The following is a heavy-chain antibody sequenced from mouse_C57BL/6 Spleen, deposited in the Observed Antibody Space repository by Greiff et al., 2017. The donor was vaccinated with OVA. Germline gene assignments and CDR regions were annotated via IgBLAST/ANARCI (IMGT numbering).Heavy chain of an antibody. V-gene: IGHV7-3*01. CDR3: ARYPYNYDDSLDY. D-gene: IGHD2-12*01. CDR2: IRNKANGYTT. J-gene: IGHJ4*01. CDR1: GFTFTDYY. Sequence: EVQVVESGGGLVQPGGSLSLSCAASGFTFTDYYMSWVRQPPGKALEWLGFIRNKANGYTTEYSASVKGRFTISGDNSQSILYLQMHALRAEDSATYYCARYPYNYDDSLDYWGQGTSVTVSS.